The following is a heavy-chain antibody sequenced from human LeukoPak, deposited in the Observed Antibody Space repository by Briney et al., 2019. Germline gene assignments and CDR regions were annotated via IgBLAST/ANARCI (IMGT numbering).Heavy chain of an antibody. Sequence: AKSLRLSCTATGFVFDDFAKHWVRLAPGPGQEWVSGLSWNSGNIGYADSVKGRFTISRDNAHNSLYLDMHRLREEDTALYYWAKDTQGVAGDGEGFDLWVEGTMVTVPS. D-gene: IGHD3-16*01. CDR1: GFVFDDFA. CDR3: AKDTQGVAGDGEGFDL. V-gene: IGHV3-9*01. J-gene: IGHJ3*01. CDR2: LSWNSGNI.